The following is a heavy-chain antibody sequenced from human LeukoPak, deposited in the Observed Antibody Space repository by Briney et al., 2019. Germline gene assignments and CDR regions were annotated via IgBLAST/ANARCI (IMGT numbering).Heavy chain of an antibody. CDR2: IIPIFGTA. CDR3: ARAFRFSGYPVWDAFDI. V-gene: IGHV1-69*06. D-gene: IGHD5/OR15-5a*01. J-gene: IGHJ3*02. Sequence: ASVKVSCKASGGTFSSYAISWVRQAPGQGLEWMGGIIPIFGTANYAQKFQGRVTITADKSTSTAYMELSSLRSEDTAVYYCARAFRFSGYPVWDAFDIWGQGTMVTVSS. CDR1: GGTFSSYA.